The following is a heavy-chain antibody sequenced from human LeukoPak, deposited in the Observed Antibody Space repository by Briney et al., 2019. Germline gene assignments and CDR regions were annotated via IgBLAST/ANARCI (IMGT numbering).Heavy chain of an antibody. CDR3: ARGAMATTPFFDY. CDR1: GGSIRSYY. CDR2: VYYTGST. J-gene: IGHJ4*02. V-gene: IGHV4-59*01. D-gene: IGHD5-24*01. Sequence: SETLSLTCTVSGGSIRSYYWNWIRQPPGKGLEWIGYVYYTGSTNFNPSLKSRVTTSLDTSRNQFSLKLTSLTAADTAVYYCARGAMATTPFFDYWGQGTLVTVSS.